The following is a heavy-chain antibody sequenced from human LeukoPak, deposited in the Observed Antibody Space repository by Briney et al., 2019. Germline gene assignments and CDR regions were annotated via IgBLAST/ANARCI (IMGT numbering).Heavy chain of an antibody. Sequence: GASVKVSCKASGYTFTSYDINWVRQATGQGLEWTGWMNPNSGNTGYAQKFQGRVTMTRNTSISTAYMELSSLRSEDTAVYYCARAPYDILTGYYYYYYGMDVWGQGTTVTVSS. CDR3: ARAPYDILTGYYYYYYGMDV. D-gene: IGHD3-9*01. CDR1: GYTFTSYD. CDR2: MNPNSGNT. V-gene: IGHV1-8*01. J-gene: IGHJ6*02.